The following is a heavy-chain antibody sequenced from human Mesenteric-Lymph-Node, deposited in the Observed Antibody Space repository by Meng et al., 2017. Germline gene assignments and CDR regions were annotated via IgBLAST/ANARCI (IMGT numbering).Heavy chain of an antibody. J-gene: IGHJ4*02. CDR1: GYTFINYA. CDR3: ARVAPSGYRYFDY. D-gene: IGHD3-3*01. Sequence: QWKPVQTGSSVKNPGASMTVSGKASGYTFINYAMNWVRQAPGQGLEWMGWINTNTGNPTYAQGFTRRFVFSLDTSFRTAYLQISSLKAEDTAVYYCARVAPSGYRYFDYWGQGTLVTVSS. CDR2: INTNTGNP. V-gene: IGHV7-4-1*02.